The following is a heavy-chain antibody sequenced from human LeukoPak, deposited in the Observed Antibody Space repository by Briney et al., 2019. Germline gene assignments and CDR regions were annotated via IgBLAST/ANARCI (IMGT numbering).Heavy chain of an antibody. CDR1: GFAFQAFE. CDR2: IKSDGGKT. CDR3: ATWAFYHGVDV. Sequence: GGSLRLSCTASGFAFQAFEMHWIRQVPGKGLEWVSLIKSDGGKTDYADSVRGRFTISRDNGENSLYLQMNSLRSEDSALYYCATWAFYHGVDVWGQGTMVTVSS. V-gene: IGHV3-43*02. D-gene: IGHD1-26*01. J-gene: IGHJ6*02.